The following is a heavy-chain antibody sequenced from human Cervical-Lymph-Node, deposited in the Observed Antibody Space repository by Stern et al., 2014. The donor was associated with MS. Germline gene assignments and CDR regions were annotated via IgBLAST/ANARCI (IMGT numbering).Heavy chain of an antibody. J-gene: IGHJ5*02. CDR3: ARVSLSDYDYFDP. Sequence: QVQLQESGPGLVRPSETLSLTCVVSGDSISSNNWWSWVRQSPEKGLEWIGEIPHSGTTNYAPLFKSRLTISLDKAKNHFSLNLNSVTAADTAVYHCARVSLSDYDYFDPWGQGTLVTVSS. CDR1: GDSISSNNW. V-gene: IGHV4-4*02. D-gene: IGHD5-12*01. CDR2: IPHSGTT.